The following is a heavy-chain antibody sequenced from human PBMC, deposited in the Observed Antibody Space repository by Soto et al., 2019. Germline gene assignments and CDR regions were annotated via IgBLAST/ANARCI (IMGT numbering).Heavy chain of an antibody. CDR1: VYSFTSYW. CDR2: IDPSDSYT. CDR3: ARPFFGVVSHGAFDI. J-gene: IGHJ3*02. V-gene: IGHV5-10-1*01. D-gene: IGHD3-3*01. Sequence: PGESLKSSCEGSVYSFTSYWISWVRQMPGKGLEWMGRIDPSDSYTNYSPSFQGHVTISADKSISTAYLQWSSLKASDTAMYYCARPFFGVVSHGAFDIWGQGTMVTVSS.